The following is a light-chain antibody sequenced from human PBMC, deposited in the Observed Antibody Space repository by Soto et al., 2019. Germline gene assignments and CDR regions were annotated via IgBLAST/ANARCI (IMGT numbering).Light chain of an antibody. V-gene: IGLV2-14*01. CDR3: SSYTSSSTYV. Sequence: QSVLTQPASVSGSPGQSITISCTGTSSDVGGYNNVSWYQQHPGKAPKLMIYDVSNRPSGVSNRFSGSKSGNTASLTISGLQAEDEADYYCSSYTSSSTYVFGTGTKLTV. J-gene: IGLJ1*01. CDR1: SSDVGGYNN. CDR2: DVS.